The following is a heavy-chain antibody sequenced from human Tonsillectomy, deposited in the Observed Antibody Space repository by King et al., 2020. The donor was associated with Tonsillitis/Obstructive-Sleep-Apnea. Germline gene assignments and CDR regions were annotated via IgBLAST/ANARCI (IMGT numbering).Heavy chain of an antibody. J-gene: IGHJ3*02. CDR1: GGSFSGYY. D-gene: IGHD3-3*01. CDR3: AREITTDAFDI. V-gene: IGHV4-34*01. CDR2: IDHSGST. Sequence: VQLQQWGAGLLKPSETLSLTCAVYGGSFSGYYWSWIRQPPGKGLEWIGEIDHSGSTSYYPSLKSRVTISTDTSKTQFSLKLSSVTAADTAVYYCAREITTDAFDIWGQGTMVTVSS.